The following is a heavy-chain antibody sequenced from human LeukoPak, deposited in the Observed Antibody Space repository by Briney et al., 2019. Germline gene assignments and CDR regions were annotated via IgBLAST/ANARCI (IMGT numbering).Heavy chain of an antibody. CDR1: GYTFTSYG. CDR3: ARQNQWELLERAFDI. Sequence: ASVKVSCKASGYTFTSYGISWVRQAPGQGLEWMGWISAYNGNTNYAQKFQGRVTMTRDTSISTAYMELSRLRSDDTAVYYCARQNQWELLERAFDIWGQGTMVTVSS. J-gene: IGHJ3*02. CDR2: ISAYNGNT. V-gene: IGHV1-18*01. D-gene: IGHD1-26*01.